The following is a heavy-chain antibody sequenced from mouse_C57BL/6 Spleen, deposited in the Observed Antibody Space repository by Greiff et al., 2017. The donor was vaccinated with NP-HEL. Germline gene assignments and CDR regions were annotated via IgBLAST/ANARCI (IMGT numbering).Heavy chain of an antibody. J-gene: IGHJ4*01. CDR3: ARGPIYYYGSSYRYAMDY. CDR1: GYTFTSYW. Sequence: QVQLQQPGTELVKPGASVKLSCKASGYTFTSYWMHWVKQRPGQGLEWIGNINPSNGGTNYNEKFKSKATLTVDKSSSTAYMQLSSLTSEDSAVYYCARGPIYYYGSSYRYAMDYWGQGTTLTVSS. V-gene: IGHV1-53*01. CDR2: INPSNGGT. D-gene: IGHD1-1*01.